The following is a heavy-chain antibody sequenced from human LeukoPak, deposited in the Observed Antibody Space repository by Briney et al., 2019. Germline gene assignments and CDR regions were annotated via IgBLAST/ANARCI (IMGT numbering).Heavy chain of an antibody. CDR1: GFTISSYW. CDR3: ARDAGYGPDTFHI. J-gene: IGHJ3*02. D-gene: IGHD5-12*01. CDR2: INSDGRST. Sequence: GGSLRLSCAASGFTISSYWMHWVRQAPGKGLVWVSRINSDGRSTTYADSVKGRFTTSRDNAKNTLYLQMNGLRAEDTAVYYCARDAGYGPDTFHIWGQGTMVTVSS. V-gene: IGHV3-74*01.